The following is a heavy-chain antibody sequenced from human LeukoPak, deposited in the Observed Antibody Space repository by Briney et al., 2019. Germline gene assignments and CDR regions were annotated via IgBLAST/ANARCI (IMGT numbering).Heavy chain of an antibody. D-gene: IGHD3-16*02. Sequence: PGGSLRLSCAASGFTFSNYWMNWVRQAPGKGLEWVANIKQDGSEKYYLDSVKGRFTISRDNAKKSLYLEMNSLRAEDTAVYYCARDSSPGYYDYVWGTYPRYWGQGTLVTVSS. J-gene: IGHJ4*02. V-gene: IGHV3-7*05. CDR1: GFTFSNYW. CDR3: ARDSSPGYYDYVWGTYPRY. CDR2: IKQDGSEK.